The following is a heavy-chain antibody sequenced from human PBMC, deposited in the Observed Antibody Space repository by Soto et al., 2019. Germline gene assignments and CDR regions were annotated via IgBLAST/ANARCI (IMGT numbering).Heavy chain of an antibody. Sequence: QVQLQESGPGLVKPSETLSLTCTVSGGSISSYYWSWIRQPPGKGLEWIGYIYYSGSTNYNPSLKSRVTISVDTSKNQFSLKLSSVTAADTAVYYCASGRQLVSVFSQAWGMDVWGQGTTVTVSS. CDR3: ASGRQLVSVFSQAWGMDV. CDR2: IYYSGST. V-gene: IGHV4-59*01. J-gene: IGHJ6*02. CDR1: GGSISSYY. D-gene: IGHD6-6*01.